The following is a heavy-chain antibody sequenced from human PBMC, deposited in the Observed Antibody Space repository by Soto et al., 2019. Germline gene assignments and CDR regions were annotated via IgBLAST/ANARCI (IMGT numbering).Heavy chain of an antibody. CDR1: GGSITSDYY. V-gene: IGHV4-30-4*01. CDR2: KYYSGAT. Sequence: SETLSLTCTVSGGSITSDYYWAWVRQFPGGGLQWMGYKYYSGATDSDPSLERRVSFSVDMSKNQFSLNLTSVTVADTAVYYCARGRPNYFYYGLDVWGQGIPVTVSS. J-gene: IGHJ6*02. CDR3: ARGRPNYFYYGLDV.